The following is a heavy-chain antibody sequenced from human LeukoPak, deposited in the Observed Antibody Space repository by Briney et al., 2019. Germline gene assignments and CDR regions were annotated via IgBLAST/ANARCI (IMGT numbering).Heavy chain of an antibody. CDR1: GFTFSSYS. Sequence: PGGSLRLSCAASGFTFSSYSMTWVRQAPGKGLEWVSSISSSSSYIYYADSVKGRFTISRDNAKNSLYLQMNSLRAEDTAVYYCARLPLYGDYGGSYWGQGTLVTVSS. D-gene: IGHD4-17*01. CDR3: ARLPLYGDYGGSY. CDR2: ISSSSSYI. J-gene: IGHJ4*02. V-gene: IGHV3-21*01.